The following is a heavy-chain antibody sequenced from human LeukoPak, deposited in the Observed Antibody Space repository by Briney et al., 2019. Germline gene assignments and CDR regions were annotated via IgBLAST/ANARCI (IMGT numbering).Heavy chain of an antibody. CDR2: IRYDGSNK. Sequence: GGSLRLSCAASGFTFSSYGMHWVRQAPGKGLEWVAFIRYDGSNKYYADSVKGRFTISRDNSKNTLYLQMNSLRAVDTAVYYCARDGGMTTVTFDYWGQGTLVTVSS. CDR1: GFTFSSYG. CDR3: ARDGGMTTVTFDY. J-gene: IGHJ4*02. D-gene: IGHD4-17*01. V-gene: IGHV3-30*02.